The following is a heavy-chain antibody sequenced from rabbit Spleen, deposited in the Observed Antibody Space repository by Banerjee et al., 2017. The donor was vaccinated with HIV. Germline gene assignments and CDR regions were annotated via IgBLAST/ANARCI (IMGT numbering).Heavy chain of an antibody. D-gene: IGHD1-1*01. V-gene: IGHV1S40*01. CDR1: GLDFSSSYY. CDR3: ARDTSSSFSSYGMDL. J-gene: IGHJ6*01. Sequence: QSLEESGGDLVKPGASLTLTCKASGLDFSSSYYMCWVRQAPGKGLECIACIYAGSSGSTWYASWVNGRFTISKTSSTTVTLQMTSLTAADTATYFCARDTSSSFSSYGMDLWGPGTLVTVS. CDR2: IYAGSSGST.